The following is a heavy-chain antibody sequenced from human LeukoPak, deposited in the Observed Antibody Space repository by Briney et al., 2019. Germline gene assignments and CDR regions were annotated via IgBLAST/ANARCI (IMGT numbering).Heavy chain of an antibody. CDR3: ARDRTDYSNLYYGMDV. CDR2: IIPIFGIA. Sequence: SVKVPCKASGGTFSSYAISWVRQAPGQGLEWMGRIIPIFGIANYAQKFQGGVTITADKSTSTAYMELSSLRSEDTAVYYCARDRTDYSNLYYGMDVWGQGTTVTVSS. D-gene: IGHD4-11*01. CDR1: GGTFSSYA. V-gene: IGHV1-69*04. J-gene: IGHJ6*02.